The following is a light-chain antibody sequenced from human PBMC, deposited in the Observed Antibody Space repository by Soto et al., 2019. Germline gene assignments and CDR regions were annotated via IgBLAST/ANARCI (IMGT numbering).Light chain of an antibody. CDR2: DVN. CDR3: TSYTTTSTVI. J-gene: IGLJ2*01. CDR1: SSDVGGYNY. V-gene: IGLV2-14*03. Sequence: QSALTQPASVSGSPGQSITISCTGTSSDVGGYNYVSWYQQHPGKAPKLLIYDVNNRPSGVSNSFSGSKSGNTASLTISGLQAEDEADYYCTSYTTTSTVIFGGGTKLTVL.